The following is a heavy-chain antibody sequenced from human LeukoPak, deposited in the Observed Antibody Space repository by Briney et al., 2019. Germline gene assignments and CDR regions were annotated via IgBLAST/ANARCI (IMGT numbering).Heavy chain of an antibody. D-gene: IGHD2-15*01. Sequence: GGSLRLSCAASGFTFSSYAMSWVRQAPGKGLEWVSVISGSGGSTYYADSVKGRFTISRDNSKNTLYLQMTSLRAEDTAVYYCAKLPTRGTPTAGMDVWGQGTTVTVSS. J-gene: IGHJ6*02. CDR3: AKLPTRGTPTAGMDV. CDR1: GFTFSSYA. CDR2: ISGSGGST. V-gene: IGHV3-23*01.